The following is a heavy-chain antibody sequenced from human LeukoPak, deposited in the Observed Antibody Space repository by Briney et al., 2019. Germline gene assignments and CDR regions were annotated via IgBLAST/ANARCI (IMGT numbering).Heavy chain of an antibody. CDR2: IKQEGGEK. J-gene: IGHJ5*02. CDR3: ARELWQMYYDILTGYSQYNWFDP. CDR1: GFTFSSYW. Sequence: GGSLRLSCAASGFTFSSYWMSWVRQAPGKGLEWVAKIKQEGGEKYYVDSVKGRFTISRDNAKNSLYLQMNRLRAEDTAVYYCARELWQMYYDILTGYSQYNWFDPWGQGTLVTVSS. V-gene: IGHV3-7*01. D-gene: IGHD3-9*01.